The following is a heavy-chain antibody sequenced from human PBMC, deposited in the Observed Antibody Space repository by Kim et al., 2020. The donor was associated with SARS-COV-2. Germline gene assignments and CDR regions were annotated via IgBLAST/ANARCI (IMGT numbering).Heavy chain of an antibody. Sequence: GGSLRLSCAASGFTFSSYEMNWVRQAPGKGLEWVSYISSSGSTIYYADSVKGRFTXSXNNAKNSLYLQMNXXRAEDTAVYYAAAXXXWGQGTLVTVSS. J-gene: IGHJ4*02. CDR1: GFTFSSYE. D-gene: IGHD6-13*01. V-gene: IGHV3-48*03. CDR2: ISSSGSTI. CDR3: AAXXX.